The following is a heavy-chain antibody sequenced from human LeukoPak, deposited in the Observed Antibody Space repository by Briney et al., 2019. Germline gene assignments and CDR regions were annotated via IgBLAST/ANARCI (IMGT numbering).Heavy chain of an antibody. CDR3: ARRNSGNFPFDY. CDR1: GHTFTSTW. Sequence: GESLKIPCKGTGHTFTSTWIAWVRQMPGKGLEWMGIIYPGDSDTIYSPSFQGQVTISVDKSISTAYLQWSSLKASDTAMYYCARRNSGNFPFDYWGQGTLVTVSS. J-gene: IGHJ4*02. D-gene: IGHD6-19*01. V-gene: IGHV5-51*01. CDR2: IYPGDSDT.